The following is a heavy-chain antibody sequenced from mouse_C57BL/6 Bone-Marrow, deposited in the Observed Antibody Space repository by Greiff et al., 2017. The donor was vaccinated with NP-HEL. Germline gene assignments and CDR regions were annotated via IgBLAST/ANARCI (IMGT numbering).Heavy chain of an antibody. Sequence: DVQLQESGPELVKPGASVKMSCKASGYTFTDYYMHWVKQSHGKSLEWIGYIYPNNGGNGYIQKFKGKATLTVDKSSSTAYMELRSLTSEDSAVYYCARYYGSIYAMDYWGQGTSVTVSS. J-gene: IGHJ4*01. CDR2: IYPNNGGN. CDR1: GYTFTDYY. D-gene: IGHD1-1*01. V-gene: IGHV1-34*01. CDR3: ARYYGSIYAMDY.